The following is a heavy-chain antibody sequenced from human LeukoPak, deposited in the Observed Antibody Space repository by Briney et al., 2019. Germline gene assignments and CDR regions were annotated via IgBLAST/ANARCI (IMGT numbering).Heavy chain of an antibody. Sequence: GASVKVSCKASGYTFTSYDINWVRQATGQGLEWMGWINTNTGNPTYAQGFTGRFVFSLDTSVSTAYLQISSLKAEDTAVYYCARGVVGATTNRNDPNYFDYWGQGTLVTVSS. J-gene: IGHJ4*02. CDR1: GYTFTSYD. D-gene: IGHD1-26*01. CDR2: INTNTGNP. CDR3: ARGVVGATTNRNDPNYFDY. V-gene: IGHV7-4-1*02.